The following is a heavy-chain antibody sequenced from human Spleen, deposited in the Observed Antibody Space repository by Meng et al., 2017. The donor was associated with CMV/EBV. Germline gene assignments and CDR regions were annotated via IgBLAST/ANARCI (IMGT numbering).Heavy chain of an antibody. CDR1: GGSISSGAYY. CDR3: ASGLGSNWFDP. V-gene: IGHV4-31*03. J-gene: IGHJ5*02. D-gene: IGHD3/OR15-3a*01. Sequence: LRLSCTVSGGSISSGAYYWSWIRQHPGKGLEWIGYTYYSGSTYYNPSLKSRVTISVGTSKNQFSLKLSSVTVADTAVYYCASGLGSNWFDPWGQGTLVTVSS. CDR2: TYYSGST.